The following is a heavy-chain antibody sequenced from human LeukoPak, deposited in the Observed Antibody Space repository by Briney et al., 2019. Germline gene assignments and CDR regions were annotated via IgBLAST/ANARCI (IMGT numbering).Heavy chain of an antibody. D-gene: IGHD1-26*01. Sequence: SGGSLRLSCAASGFTFSSYAMHWVRQAPGKGLEWVAVISYDGSNKYYADSVKGRFTISRDNSKNTLYLQMNSLRAEDTAVYYCARDQLNSGMFLYYFDYWGQGTLVTVSS. CDR2: ISYDGSNK. V-gene: IGHV3-30*04. CDR1: GFTFSSYA. CDR3: ARDQLNSGMFLYYFDY. J-gene: IGHJ4*02.